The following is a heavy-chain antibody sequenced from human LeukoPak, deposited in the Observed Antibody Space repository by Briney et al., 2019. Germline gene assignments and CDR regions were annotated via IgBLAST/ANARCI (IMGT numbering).Heavy chain of an antibody. CDR3: ASLEEWELLYYFDY. CDR2: ISSSSSYI. J-gene: IGHJ4*02. CDR1: GFTFSSYS. D-gene: IGHD1-26*01. Sequence: PGGSLRLSCAAPGFTFSSYSMNWVRQAPGKGLKWVSSISSSSSYIYYADSVKGRFTISRDNAKNSLYLQMNSLRAEDTAVYYRASLEEWELLYYFDYWGQGTLVTVSS. V-gene: IGHV3-21*01.